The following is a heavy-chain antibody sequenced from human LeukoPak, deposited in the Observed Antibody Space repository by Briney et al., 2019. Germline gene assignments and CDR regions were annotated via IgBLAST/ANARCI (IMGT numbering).Heavy chain of an antibody. Sequence: PGESLKISCKGSGYSFTNYWIGWVRQTPGKGLEWMGVINPDDSEIKYSPSLQGQVTISADKSISTAYLQWSSLKASDTAMYYCARHLSYSSGWSDYWGQGTLVTVSS. CDR1: GYSFTNYW. V-gene: IGHV5-51*01. D-gene: IGHD6-19*01. J-gene: IGHJ4*02. CDR3: ARHLSYSSGWSDY. CDR2: INPDDSEI.